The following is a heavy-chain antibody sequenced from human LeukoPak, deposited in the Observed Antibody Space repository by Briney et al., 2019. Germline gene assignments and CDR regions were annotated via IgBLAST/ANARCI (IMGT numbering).Heavy chain of an antibody. CDR2: IYYSGST. CDR1: GVSISSGGYY. D-gene: IGHD5-18*01. Sequence: SETLSLTCTVSGVSISSGGYYWSWIRQPPGKGLEWIGSIYYSGSTYYNPSLKSRVTISVDTSKNQFSLKLSSVTAADTAVYYCARRVDTAVVTGIDYWGQGTLVTVSS. V-gene: IGHV4-39*01. J-gene: IGHJ4*02. CDR3: ARRVDTAVVTGIDY.